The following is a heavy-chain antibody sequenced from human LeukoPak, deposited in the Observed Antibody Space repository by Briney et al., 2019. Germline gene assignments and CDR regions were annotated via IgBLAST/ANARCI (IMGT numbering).Heavy chain of an antibody. CDR3: AQAPGDYRVGY. D-gene: IGHD4-17*01. CDR1: EFTFSYYA. CDR2: ISGSGGST. J-gene: IGHJ4*02. Sequence: GRSLRLSCAASEFTFSYYAMHWVRQAPGKGLEWVSAISGSGGSTYYADSVKGRFTISRDNSKNTLYLQMNSLRAEDTAVYYCAQAPGDYRVGYWGQGTLVTVSS. V-gene: IGHV3-23*01.